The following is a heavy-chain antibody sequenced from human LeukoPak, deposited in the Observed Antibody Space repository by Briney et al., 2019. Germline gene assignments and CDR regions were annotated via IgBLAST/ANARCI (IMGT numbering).Heavy chain of an antibody. J-gene: IGHJ5*02. CDR2: IYPGDSDT. V-gene: IGHV5-51*01. Sequence: PGASLKISCKGSGSSFTSYWIGWVRQMPGKGLEWMGIIYPGDSDTRYSPSFQGQVTISADKSISTAYLQWSSLKASDTAMYYCARQGGGYCSSTSCPTSWFDPWGQGTLVTVAS. D-gene: IGHD2-2*01. CDR1: GSSFTSYW. CDR3: ARQGGGYCSSTSCPTSWFDP.